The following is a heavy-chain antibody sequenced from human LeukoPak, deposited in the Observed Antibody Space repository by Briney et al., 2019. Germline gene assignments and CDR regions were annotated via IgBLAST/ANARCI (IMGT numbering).Heavy chain of an antibody. D-gene: IGHD3-22*01. V-gene: IGHV4-59*01. J-gene: IGHJ5*02. CDR1: GGSLSSYY. Sequence: KPSETLALTCTVFGGSLSSYYWSFVRQPPGMGLELVGYIYYNGRTNYNPSLKSRVTISGDTSKNKFFLNLSSVTAADTAMYYCARGRYYYDSSGYPYNWFDPWGQGTLVTVSS. CDR2: IYYNGRT. CDR3: ARGRYYYDSSGYPYNWFDP.